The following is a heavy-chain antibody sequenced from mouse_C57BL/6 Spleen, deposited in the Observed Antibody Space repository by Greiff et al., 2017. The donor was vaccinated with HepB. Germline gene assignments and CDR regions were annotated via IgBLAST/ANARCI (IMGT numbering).Heavy chain of an antibody. CDR3: TRSDLTGYFDY. Sequence: VQLKESGAELVRPGASVTLSCKASGYTFTDYEMHWVKQTPVHGLEWIGAIDPETGGTAYNQKFKGKAILTADKSSSTAYMELRSLTSEDSAVYYCTRSDLTGYFDYWGQGTTLTVSS. V-gene: IGHV1-15*01. CDR2: IDPETGGT. D-gene: IGHD4-1*01. CDR1: GYTFTDYE. J-gene: IGHJ2*01.